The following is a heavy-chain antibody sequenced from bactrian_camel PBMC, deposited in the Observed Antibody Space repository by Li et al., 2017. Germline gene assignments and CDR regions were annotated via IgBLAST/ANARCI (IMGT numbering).Heavy chain of an antibody. J-gene: IGHJ4*01. CDR1: GFTFSSYA. CDR2: IQGDGTT. V-gene: IGHV3S10*01. Sequence: VQLVESGGGLVQPGDSLRLSCAASGFTFSSYAMSWVRQTPGKGLEWVSSIQGDGTTYYTDSVKGRFTISVDKVRDTVYLQMNSLKSEDAAMYYCAAALNQFRCAAGGDYWGQGTQVTVS. CDR3: AAALNQFRCAAGGDY. D-gene: IGHD1*01.